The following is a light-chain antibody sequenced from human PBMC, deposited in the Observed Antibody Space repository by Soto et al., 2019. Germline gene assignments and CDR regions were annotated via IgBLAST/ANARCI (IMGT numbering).Light chain of an antibody. CDR3: QQFHNWPRT. Sequence: EIVMTPSPATLSVSPVERATLSCRASQSVSTNLAWYQQKPGQAPRLLIDGASSRAAGIPARFSGSGSGTEFTLTITSLQSEDFAVYYCQQFHNWPRTFGQGTKVDI. J-gene: IGKJ1*01. V-gene: IGKV3-15*01. CDR2: GAS. CDR1: QSVSTN.